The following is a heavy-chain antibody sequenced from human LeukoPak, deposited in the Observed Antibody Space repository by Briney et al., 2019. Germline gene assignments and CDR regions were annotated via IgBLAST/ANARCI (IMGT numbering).Heavy chain of an antibody. CDR2: ISGSGDNT. J-gene: IGHJ3*02. Sequence: GGSLRLSCAASEFTFSNFAMSWVRQAPGKGLEWVAIISGSGDNTYYADSVKGRYTISRDNSKNTLSLQMNTLRAEDTAVYYCARDLLQSLCFDSSAYYSDAFGRWGQGTMVTVSP. CDR1: EFTFSNFA. D-gene: IGHD3-22*01. CDR3: ARDLLQSLCFDSSAYYSDAFGR. V-gene: IGHV3-23*01.